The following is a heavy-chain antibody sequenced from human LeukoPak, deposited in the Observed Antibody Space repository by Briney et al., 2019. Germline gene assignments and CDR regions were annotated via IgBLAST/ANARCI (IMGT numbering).Heavy chain of an antibody. J-gene: IGHJ4*02. V-gene: IGHV3-23*01. Sequence: PGGSLRLSCAASGFTFSSYAMSWVRQAPGKGLEWVSAISGSGGSTFYPDSVKGRFTISRDNSKNTLYLQMNSLRAEDTAVYYCARGIGYSYVYWGQGTLVTVSS. CDR1: GFTFSSYA. D-gene: IGHD5-18*01. CDR2: ISGSGGST. CDR3: ARGIGYSYVY.